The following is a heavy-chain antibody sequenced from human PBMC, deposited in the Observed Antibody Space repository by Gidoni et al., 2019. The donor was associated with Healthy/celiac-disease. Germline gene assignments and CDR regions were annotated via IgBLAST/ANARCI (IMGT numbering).Heavy chain of an antibody. CDR2: INHSGST. D-gene: IGHD3-3*01. CDR3: ARVGSGYDFWSGPLRGLDY. J-gene: IGHJ4*02. Sequence: QVQLQQWGAGLLKPSETLSLTCAVYGGSFSGYYWSWIRQPPGKGLEWIGEINHSGSTNYNPSLKSRVTISVDTSKNQFSLKLSSVTAADTAVYYCARVGSGYDFWSGPLRGLDYWGQGTLVTVSS. V-gene: IGHV4-34*01. CDR1: GGSFSGYY.